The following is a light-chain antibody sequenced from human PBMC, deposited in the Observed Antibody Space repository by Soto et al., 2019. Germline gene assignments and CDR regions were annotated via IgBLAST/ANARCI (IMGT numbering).Light chain of an antibody. J-gene: IGKJ2*01. Sequence: EIVLTQSPATLSVSPGDTATLSCRASQSVSRNLAWYQQKPGQAPRLLIFGASTRATGVPARFSGSGSGTEFALTISTLQSEDLAIYYCQQDENWYTFGQGTKLEIK. V-gene: IGKV3-15*01. CDR1: QSVSRN. CDR3: QQDENWYT. CDR2: GAS.